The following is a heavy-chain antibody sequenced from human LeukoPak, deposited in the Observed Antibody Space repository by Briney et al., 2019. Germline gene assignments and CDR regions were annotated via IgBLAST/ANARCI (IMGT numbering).Heavy chain of an antibody. J-gene: IGHJ4*02. Sequence: GGSLRLSCAASGFIFSDYYMTWIRQAPGKGLEWLSYISGSGSDTNYADSVKGRFTTSRDNAKNSLYLQMNSLRAEDTAVYYCARVGSIAAAGTPDYWGQGTLVTVSS. CDR2: ISGSGSDT. V-gene: IGHV3-11*06. D-gene: IGHD6-13*01. CDR1: GFIFSDYY. CDR3: ARVGSIAAAGTPDY.